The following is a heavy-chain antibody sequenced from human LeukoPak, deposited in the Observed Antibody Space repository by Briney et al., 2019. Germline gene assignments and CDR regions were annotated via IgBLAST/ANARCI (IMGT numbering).Heavy chain of an antibody. V-gene: IGHV3-23*01. CDR3: AKDSLGAVAGTADY. CDR2: ISGSGGST. J-gene: IGHJ4*02. CDR1: GFTFSSYA. D-gene: IGHD6-19*01. Sequence: PGGSLRLSCAASGFTFSSYAMRWVRQAPGKGLEWVSAISGSGGSTYYADSVKGRFTISRDNSKNTLYLQMNSLRAEDTAVYYCAKDSLGAVAGTADYWGQGTLVTVSS.